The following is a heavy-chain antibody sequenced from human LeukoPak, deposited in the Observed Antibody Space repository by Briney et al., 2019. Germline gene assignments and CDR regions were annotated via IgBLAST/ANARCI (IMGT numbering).Heavy chain of an antibody. D-gene: IGHD1-14*01. CDR1: GFTFSMYA. CDR3: AKGRKSYYYGMDV. V-gene: IGHV3-23*01. J-gene: IGHJ6*02. CDR2: ISGSGGST. Sequence: GGSLRLSCAASGFTFSMYAMNWVRQAPGKGLEWVSGISGSGGSTYYADSVKGRFTISRDNSKNTLYLQMNSLRAEDTAVYHCAKGRKSYYYGMDVWSQGTTVTVSS.